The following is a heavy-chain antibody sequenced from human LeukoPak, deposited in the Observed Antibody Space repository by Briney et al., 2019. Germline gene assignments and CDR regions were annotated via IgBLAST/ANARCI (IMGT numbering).Heavy chain of an antibody. J-gene: IGHJ6*04. Sequence: PSETLSLTCAIYDGSLSGHDWSWIRQAPGKGLEWIGEIDHSGSTKYNPSLKSRVTICIDTSKKQFSLQLISVTAADTAVYYSAADRNGRVPAPILRVGPWAYYYAMDVWGKGTTVTVSA. CDR3: AADRNGRVPAPILRVGPWAYYYAMDV. CDR1: DGSLSGHD. D-gene: IGHD2-2*02. CDR2: IDHSGST. V-gene: IGHV4-34*01.